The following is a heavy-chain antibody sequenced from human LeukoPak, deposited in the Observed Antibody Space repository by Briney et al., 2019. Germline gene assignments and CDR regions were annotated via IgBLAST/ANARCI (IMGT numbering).Heavy chain of an antibody. J-gene: IGHJ2*01. CDR1: GFTVSGSY. V-gene: IGHV3-53*01. D-gene: IGHD1-1*01. CDR2: IYRAGST. CDR3: ATRPGMGINYFDL. Sequence: GGSLRLSCAASGFTVSGSYMSWVRHAPGRGRGCVSDIYRAGSTYYADSLKGRFTISRDNSRNTVYLEMNNLSAEDTAVYYCATRPGMGINYFDLWGRGTLVTVSS.